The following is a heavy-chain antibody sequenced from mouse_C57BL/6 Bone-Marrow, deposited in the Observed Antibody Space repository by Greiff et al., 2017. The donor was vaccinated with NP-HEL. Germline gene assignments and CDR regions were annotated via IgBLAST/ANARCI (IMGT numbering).Heavy chain of an antibody. CDR3: AREDDYDGRDAMDY. Sequence: QVQLQQPGAELVKPGASVKLSCKASGYTFTSYWMQWVKQRPGQGLEWIGEIDPSDSYTNYNQKFKGKATLTVDTSSSTAYMQRSSLTSEDSAVYYCAREDDYDGRDAMDYWGRGTAVTVSA. V-gene: IGHV1-50*01. CDR2: IDPSDSYT. J-gene: IGHJ4*01. D-gene: IGHD2-4*01. CDR1: GYTFTSYW.